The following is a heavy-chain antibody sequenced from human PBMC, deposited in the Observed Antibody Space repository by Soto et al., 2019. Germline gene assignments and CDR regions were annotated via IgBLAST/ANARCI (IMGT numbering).Heavy chain of an antibody. V-gene: IGHV3-23*01. Sequence: EVQLLESGGGLVQPGGSLRLSCAASGFTFSSYAMSWVRQAPGKGLEWVSAISGSGGSTYYADSVKGRFTISRDNSKNTLYLQMNSLRAEDTAVYYCAKDVLAYCGGDCYERFDYWGQGTLVTVSS. D-gene: IGHD2-21*02. CDR1: GFTFSSYA. CDR2: ISGSGGST. CDR3: AKDVLAYCGGDCYERFDY. J-gene: IGHJ4*02.